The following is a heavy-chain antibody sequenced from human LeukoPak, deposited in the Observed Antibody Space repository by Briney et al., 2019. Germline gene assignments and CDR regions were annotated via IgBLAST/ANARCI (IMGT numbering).Heavy chain of an antibody. D-gene: IGHD3-22*01. CDR3: ARDGGPHYYDSSGYYNY. V-gene: IGHV1-69*13. Sequence: EASVKVSCKASGGTFSGYAISWVRQAPGQGLEWMGGIIPIFGTANYAQKFQGRVTITADESTSTAYMELSSLRSEDTAVYYCARDGGPHYYDSSGYYNYWGQGTLVTVSS. J-gene: IGHJ4*02. CDR2: IIPIFGTA. CDR1: GGTFSGYA.